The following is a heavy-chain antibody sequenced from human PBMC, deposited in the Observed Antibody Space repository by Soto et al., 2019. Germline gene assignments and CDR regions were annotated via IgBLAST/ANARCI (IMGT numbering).Heavy chain of an antibody. V-gene: IGHV1-69*12. D-gene: IGHD3-22*01. Sequence: QVQLVQSGAEVKKPGSSVKVSCKASGGTFSSYAISWVRQAPGQGLEWMGGIIPIFGTANYAQKFQGRVTITADESTSTAYMEQTSLRSEDTAVYYCARVTVVYYDSSGYYPDPYYYYGMDVWGQGTTVTVSS. CDR1: GGTFSSYA. CDR3: ARVTVVYYDSSGYYPDPYYYYGMDV. CDR2: IIPIFGTA. J-gene: IGHJ6*02.